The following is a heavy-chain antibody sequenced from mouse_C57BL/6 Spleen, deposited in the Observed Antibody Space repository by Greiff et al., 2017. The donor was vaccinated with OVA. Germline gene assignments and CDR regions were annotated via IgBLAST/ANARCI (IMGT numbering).Heavy chain of an antibody. CDR2: ISSGSSTI. CDR1: GFTFSDYG. V-gene: IGHV5-17*01. CDR3: ARRGVGASDFDY. J-gene: IGHJ2*01. Sequence: EVKLVESGGGLVKPGGSLKLSCAASGFTFSDYGMHWVRQAPEKGLEWVAYISSGSSTIYYADTVKGRFTISRDNAKNTLFLQMTSLRSEDTAMYYFARRGVGASDFDYWGQGTTLTVSS. D-gene: IGHD1-1*02.